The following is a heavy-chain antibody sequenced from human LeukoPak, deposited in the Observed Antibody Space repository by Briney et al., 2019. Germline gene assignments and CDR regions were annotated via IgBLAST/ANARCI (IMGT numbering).Heavy chain of an antibody. V-gene: IGHV4-34*01. J-gene: IGHJ4*02. D-gene: IGHD4-23*01. CDR3: ARDPGYGGNPGGYFDY. CDR2: INHSGST. Sequence: SETLSLTCAVYGGSFSGYYWSWIRQPPGKGLEWIGEINHSGSTNYNPSLKSRVTISVDTSKNQFSLKLSSVTAADTAVYYCARDPGYGGNPGGYFDYWGQGTLVTVSS. CDR1: GGSFSGYY.